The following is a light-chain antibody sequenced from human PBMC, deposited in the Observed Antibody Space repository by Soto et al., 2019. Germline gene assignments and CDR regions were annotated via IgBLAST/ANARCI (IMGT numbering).Light chain of an antibody. J-gene: IGLJ1*01. CDR1: SNDVGRYDL. Sequence: QSALTQPASVSGSPGQSITISCSGTSNDVGRYDLVSWYQHHPGKAPKLMIYEGSKRPSGVSNRFSGSKSGNTASLTISGLQAEDEADYFCCSYAGSSAYVFGTGTKVTVL. CDR2: EGS. CDR3: CSYAGSSAYV. V-gene: IGLV2-23*01.